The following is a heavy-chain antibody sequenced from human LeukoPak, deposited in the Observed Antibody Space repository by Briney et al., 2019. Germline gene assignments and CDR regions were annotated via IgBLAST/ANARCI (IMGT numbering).Heavy chain of an antibody. CDR1: GYTFTSYY. Sequence: ASVKVSCKASGYTFTSYYMHWVRQAPGQGLEWMGIINPSGGSTSYAQKFQGRVTMTRDTSTSTVYMELSSLRSEDTAVYYCARAAKEFWYDSSGAHYFDYWGQGTLVTVSS. J-gene: IGHJ4*02. D-gene: IGHD3-22*01. CDR3: ARAAKEFWYDSSGAHYFDY. V-gene: IGHV1-46*01. CDR2: INPSGGST.